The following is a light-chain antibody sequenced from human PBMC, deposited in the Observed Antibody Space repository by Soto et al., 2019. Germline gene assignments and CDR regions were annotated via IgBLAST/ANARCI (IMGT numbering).Light chain of an antibody. CDR3: QQYGSPS. CDR1: QSVSSSY. CDR2: GAS. J-gene: IGKJ1*01. Sequence: EIVLTQSPGTLSLSPGERATLSCRASQSVSSSYLAWYQQKPGQAPRLLIYGASSRATGIPDWFSGSGSGTDFTLTISRMEPEDFAVYYCQQYGSPSFGQGTKVEIK. V-gene: IGKV3-20*01.